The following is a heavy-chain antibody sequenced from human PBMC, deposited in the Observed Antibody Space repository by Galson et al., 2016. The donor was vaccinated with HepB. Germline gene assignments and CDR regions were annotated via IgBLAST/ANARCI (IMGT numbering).Heavy chain of an antibody. V-gene: IGHV3-53*01. D-gene: IGHD3-16*01. CDR1: GFGVSSNY. Sequence: SLRLSCAASGFGVSSNYMSWVRQAPGKGLEWLSVLYSGGTTFYAGSVRGRFTISRDNSQNTLYLQMNSLRAEDTAVYFCARGGKWQLGSLYFDSWGRGTLVTVSS. J-gene: IGHJ4*02. CDR3: ARGGKWQLGSLYFDS. CDR2: LYSGGTT.